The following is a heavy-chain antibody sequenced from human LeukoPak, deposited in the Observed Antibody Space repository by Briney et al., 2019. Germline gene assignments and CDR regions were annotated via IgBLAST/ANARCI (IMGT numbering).Heavy chain of an antibody. J-gene: IGHJ4*02. D-gene: IGHD3-22*01. CDR1: GYSFTNYW. CDR2: IYPGDSDT. V-gene: IGHV5-51*01. Sequence: GESLKISCKGSGYSFTNYWIGWVRQMPGKGLEWMGIIYPGDSDTRYSPSFQGQVTISGDKSISTAYLQWSSLRASDTAMYYCARLDDSNGYYSYFDYWGQGTLVTVSS. CDR3: ARLDDSNGYYSYFDY.